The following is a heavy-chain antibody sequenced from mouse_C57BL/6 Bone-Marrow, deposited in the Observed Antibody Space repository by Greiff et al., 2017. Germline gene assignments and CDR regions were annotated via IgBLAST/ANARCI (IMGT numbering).Heavy chain of an antibody. Sequence: VKLMESGAELARPGASVKLSCKASGYTFTSYGISWVKQRTGQGLEWIGEIYPRSGNTYYNEKFKGKATLTADKYSSTAYMELRSLTSEDSAVYFCARKLGNYWGQGTTLTVSS. V-gene: IGHV1-81*01. CDR2: IYPRSGNT. J-gene: IGHJ2*01. CDR3: ARKLGNY. D-gene: IGHD4-1*01. CDR1: GYTFTSYG.